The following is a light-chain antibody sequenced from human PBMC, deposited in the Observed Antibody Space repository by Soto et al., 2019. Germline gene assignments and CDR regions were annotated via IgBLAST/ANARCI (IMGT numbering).Light chain of an antibody. CDR2: GNS. Sequence: QSVLTQPPSVSGAPGQRVTISCTGSSSNIGAGYDVHWYQQLPGTAPKLLIYGNSNRPSGVPDRFSGSKSGTSASLAITGLQAEDEAVYYCQSYDSSLSSYVFGTGTKLTVL. CDR1: SSNIGAGYD. J-gene: IGLJ1*01. V-gene: IGLV1-40*01. CDR3: QSYDSSLSSYV.